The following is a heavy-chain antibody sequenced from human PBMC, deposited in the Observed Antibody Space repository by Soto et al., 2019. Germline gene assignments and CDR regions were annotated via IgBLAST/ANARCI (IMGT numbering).Heavy chain of an antibody. D-gene: IGHD3-10*01. J-gene: IGHJ6*02. CDR2: ITGLNGDT. CDR1: GYTFTYRY. V-gene: IGHV1-45*02. Sequence: QMPLVQSGAEVKKTGSSVKVSCTASGYTFTYRYLHWVRQAPGQALEWMGWITGLNGDTNFAQKFQGRVTITRDRSMTTASMELSSLTSADTGIYYCATPGAYGGPSYGMDVWGQGTSVTVSS. CDR3: ATPGAYGGPSYGMDV.